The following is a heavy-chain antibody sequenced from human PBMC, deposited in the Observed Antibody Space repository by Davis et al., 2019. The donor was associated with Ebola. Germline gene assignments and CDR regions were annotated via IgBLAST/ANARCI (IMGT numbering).Heavy chain of an antibody. Sequence: PGGSLRLSCAASGFTFSDYYMSWIRQAPGKGLEWISYISPSGSTIYHADSVKGRFTISRDNAKNSLFLQMNSLRAEDTAVYYCTRERHSGSGWYVEEFDYWGQGTLVTVSS. V-gene: IGHV3-11*01. J-gene: IGHJ4*02. CDR1: GFTFSDYY. CDR2: ISPSGSTI. D-gene: IGHD6-19*01. CDR3: TRERHSGSGWYVEEFDY.